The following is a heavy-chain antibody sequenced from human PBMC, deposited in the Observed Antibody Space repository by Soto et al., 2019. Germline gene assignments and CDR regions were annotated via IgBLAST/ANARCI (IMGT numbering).Heavy chain of an antibody. CDR3: ASVIGVDAEYYVDF. V-gene: IGHV4-31*03. D-gene: IGHD2-21*01. CDR2: IYYSGRT. J-gene: IGHJ4*02. CDR1: GVSISSGGYY. Sequence: PSLTCTVSGVSISSGGYYWSWIRQHPGKGLEWFGNIYYSGRTYYNPSLKSREFLSVDTTQTHFSLTLRSVTAADSAMSNCASVIGVDAEYYVDFWGQGALVSSPQ.